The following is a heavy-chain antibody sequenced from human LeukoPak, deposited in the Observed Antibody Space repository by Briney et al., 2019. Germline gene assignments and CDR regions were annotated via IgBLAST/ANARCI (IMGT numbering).Heavy chain of an antibody. V-gene: IGHV1-2*06. CDR1: VYTFTGYY. J-gene: IGHJ5*02. Sequence: ASVKVSCKASVYTFTGYYIHWVRQAPGQGLEWMGRVNANNGDTKYAQKFQGRVTMTRDTSISTAYIELASLRSDDPAVFYCAREVGYSSSYYGRFDPWGQGTLVIVSS. CDR3: AREVGYSSSYYGRFDP. CDR2: VNANNGDT. D-gene: IGHD1-26*01.